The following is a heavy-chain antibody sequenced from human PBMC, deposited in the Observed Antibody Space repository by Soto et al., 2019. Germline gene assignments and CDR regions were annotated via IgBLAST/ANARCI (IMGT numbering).Heavy chain of an antibody. CDR3: AKEGARGRMVYAIYYYYYYMDV. V-gene: IGHV3-30*18. Sequence: QVQLVESGGGVVQPGRSLRLSCAASGFTFSSYGMHWVRQAPGKGLEWVAVISYDGSNKYYADSVKGRFTISRDNSKNTQYLQMNSLRAEDTAVDYCAKEGARGRMVYAIYYYYYYMDVWGKGTTVTVSS. CDR2: ISYDGSNK. D-gene: IGHD2-8*01. J-gene: IGHJ6*03. CDR1: GFTFSSYG.